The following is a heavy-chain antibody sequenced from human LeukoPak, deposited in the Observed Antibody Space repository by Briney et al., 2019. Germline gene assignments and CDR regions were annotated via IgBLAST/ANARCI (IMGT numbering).Heavy chain of an antibody. CDR3: ARDGMLYCSGGSCYYFDY. V-gene: IGHV3-30-3*01. Sequence: GGSLRLSCAASGFTFSSYAMPWVRQAPGKGLEWVAVISYDGSNKYYADSVKGRFTISRDNSENTLYLQMNSLRAEDTAVYYCARDGMLYCSGGSCYYFDYWGQGTLVAVSS. J-gene: IGHJ4*02. CDR2: ISYDGSNK. CDR1: GFTFSSYA. D-gene: IGHD2-15*01.